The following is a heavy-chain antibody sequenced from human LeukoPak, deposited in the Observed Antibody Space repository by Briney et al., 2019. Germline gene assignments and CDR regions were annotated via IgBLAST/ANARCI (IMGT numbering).Heavy chain of an antibody. CDR3: ARGVPKTSYYYYYMDV. Sequence: GGSLRLSCAVSGFTLSNYSMNWVRQAPGKGLEWISYISGSGFTVHYADSVKGRFTISRDNAKNSLYLQMNSLRAEDTAVYYCARGVPKTSYYYYYMDVWGKGTTVTVSS. CDR1: GFTLSNYS. J-gene: IGHJ6*03. D-gene: IGHD4-11*01. CDR2: ISGSGFTV. V-gene: IGHV3-48*01.